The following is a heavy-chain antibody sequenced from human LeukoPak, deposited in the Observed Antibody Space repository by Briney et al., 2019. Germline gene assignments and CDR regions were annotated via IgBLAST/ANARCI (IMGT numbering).Heavy chain of an antibody. D-gene: IGHD6-13*01. V-gene: IGHV4-34*01. CDR3: ARGPKGVAAAESGFDY. CDR2: INHSGST. Sequence: SETLSLTCAVYGGSFSSYYWSWIRQPPGKGLEWIGEINHSGSTNYNPSLKSRVTISVDTSKNQFSLKLSSVTAADTAVYYCARGPKGVAAAESGFDYWGQGTLVTVSS. J-gene: IGHJ4*02. CDR1: GGSFSSYY.